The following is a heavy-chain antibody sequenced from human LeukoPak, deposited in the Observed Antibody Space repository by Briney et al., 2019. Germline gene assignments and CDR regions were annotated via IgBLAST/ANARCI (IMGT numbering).Heavy chain of an antibody. Sequence: PGGSLRLSCAPSGFTVSNTYMGWVRQAPGKGLEWASFIYPDGRTSYADSVKGRFTISRDSSKNTLYLQMNSLRAEDTAIYYCAREQTYRFDPWGQGTLVTVSS. CDR2: IYPDGRT. CDR3: AREQTYRFDP. J-gene: IGHJ5*02. V-gene: IGHV3-53*01. D-gene: IGHD2-2*02. CDR1: GFTVSNTY.